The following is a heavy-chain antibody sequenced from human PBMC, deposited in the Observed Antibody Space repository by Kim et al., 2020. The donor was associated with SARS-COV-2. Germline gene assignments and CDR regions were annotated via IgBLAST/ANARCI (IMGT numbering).Heavy chain of an antibody. D-gene: IGHD6-13*01. Sequence: SVKVSCKASGGTFSSYAISWVRQAPGQGLEWMGGIIPIFGTANYAQKFQGRVTITADESTSTAYMELSSLRSEDTAVDYGARPMTGSSWYYGMDVWGQGTTLTVSS. CDR2: IIPIFGTA. V-gene: IGHV1-69*13. CDR1: GGTFSSYA. CDR3: ARPMTGSSWYYGMDV. J-gene: IGHJ6*02.